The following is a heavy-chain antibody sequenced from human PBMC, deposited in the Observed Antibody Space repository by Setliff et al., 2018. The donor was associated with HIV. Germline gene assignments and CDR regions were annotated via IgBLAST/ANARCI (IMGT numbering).Heavy chain of an antibody. CDR1: GYTFTTYS. Sequence: ASVKVSCKVSGYTFTTYSIHWVRQAPGQRPAWMGWLRTGNGDTSYSESLQGRVTFTSDTSANTAYMELRSLGSDDTAVYFCARRASTAEVFDYWGQGTLVTVPS. CDR2: LRTGNGDT. J-gene: IGHJ4*02. CDR3: ARRASTAEVFDY. D-gene: IGHD1-1*01. V-gene: IGHV1-3*04.